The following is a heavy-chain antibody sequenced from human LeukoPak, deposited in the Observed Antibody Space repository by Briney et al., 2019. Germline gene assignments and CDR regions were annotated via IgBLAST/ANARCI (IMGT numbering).Heavy chain of an antibody. V-gene: IGHV4-59*08. CDR1: GGSISGYY. Sequence: SEALSLTCTVSGGSISGYYWSWIRQPPGKRLEWIGYVYDTGATNYNPSLKSRFTISIDTSKNQFSLYLSSVTAADTAVYYCARHLSHGDGNKRGFDFWGQGTLVTVSS. CDR2: VYDTGAT. CDR3: ARHLSHGDGNKRGFDF. J-gene: IGHJ4*02. D-gene: IGHD5-24*01.